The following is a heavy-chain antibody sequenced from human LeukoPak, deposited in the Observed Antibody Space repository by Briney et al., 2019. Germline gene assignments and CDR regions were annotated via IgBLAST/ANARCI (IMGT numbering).Heavy chain of an antibody. V-gene: IGHV4-59*01. CDR1: GGSMSSYY. Sequence: SETLSLTCTVSGGSMSSYYWSWIRQPPGKGLEWIGYINYSENMDRDNTNYSPSLKSRVTMSLDMSKNHGFLNLTSVTAADSAVYYCARGRAGIDRWGRGTLVIVS. CDR3: ARGRAGIDR. CDR2: INYSENMDRDNT. J-gene: IGHJ5*02. D-gene: IGHD1-1*01.